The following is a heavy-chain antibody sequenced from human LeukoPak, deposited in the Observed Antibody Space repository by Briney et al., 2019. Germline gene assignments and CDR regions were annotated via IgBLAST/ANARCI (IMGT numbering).Heavy chain of an antibody. CDR3: AKEGGDTGLDAFDI. D-gene: IGHD2-21*02. CDR2: ISYDGSNK. V-gene: IGHV3-30*18. CDR1: GFTFSTYG. Sequence: PGRSLRLSCAASGFTFSTYGMHWVRQAPGKGLEWVAVISYDGSNKYYADSVKGRFTISRDNSKNTLYLRMNSLRAEDTAVYYCAKEGGDTGLDAFDIWGQGTMVTVSS. J-gene: IGHJ3*02.